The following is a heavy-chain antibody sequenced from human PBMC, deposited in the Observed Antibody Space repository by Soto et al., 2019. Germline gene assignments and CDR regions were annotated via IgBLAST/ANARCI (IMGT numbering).Heavy chain of an antibody. CDR2: ISGSSTTI. Sequence: GGSLRLSWAASGFTFSNYGMNWVRQAPGKGLEWVSYISGSSTTIYYADSVKGRFTISRDNAKNSLYLQMNSLRAEDTAVYYCARHPERIAQIGWFDPWGQGTLVTVSS. J-gene: IGHJ5*02. CDR1: GFTFSNYG. D-gene: IGHD6-13*01. CDR3: ARHPERIAQIGWFDP. V-gene: IGHV3-48*01.